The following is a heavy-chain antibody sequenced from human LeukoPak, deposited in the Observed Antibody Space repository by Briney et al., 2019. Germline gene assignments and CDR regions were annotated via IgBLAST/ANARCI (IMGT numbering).Heavy chain of an antibody. Sequence: ASVKVSCKGSGYTFTSYRISWVRQAPGQGLEWMGWISAYSGNTNYAQNFLGRVTMTRDTSTSTAYMDLRGLKSDDTAVYFCAGVAEYGDYGAYWGQGSLVTVSS. CDR1: GYTFTSYR. CDR2: ISAYSGNT. D-gene: IGHD4-17*01. CDR3: AGVAEYGDYGAY. V-gene: IGHV1-18*04. J-gene: IGHJ4*02.